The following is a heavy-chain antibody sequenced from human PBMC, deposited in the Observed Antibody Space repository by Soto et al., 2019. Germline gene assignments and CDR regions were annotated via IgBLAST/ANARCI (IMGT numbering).Heavy chain of an antibody. CDR1: GFTFSSYA. D-gene: IGHD3-3*01. Sequence: GGSLRLSCAASGFTFSSYAMSWVRQAPGKGLEWVSGISGSGGRTYYADSVKGRFTISRDNSKHTLYLQMNSLRAEDTAVYYCAKVDDFWSGYHIYYYYGMDVWGQGTTVTVSS. V-gene: IGHV3-23*01. CDR3: AKVDDFWSGYHIYYYYGMDV. J-gene: IGHJ6*02. CDR2: ISGSGGRT.